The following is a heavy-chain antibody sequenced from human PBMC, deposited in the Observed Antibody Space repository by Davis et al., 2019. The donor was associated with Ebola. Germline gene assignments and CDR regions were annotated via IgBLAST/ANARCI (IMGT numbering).Heavy chain of an antibody. CDR1: GYTFTGYY. J-gene: IGHJ4*02. V-gene: IGHV1-2*02. Sequence: ASVKVSCKASGYTFTGYYMQWVRQAPGQGLEWMGWINPHTGDTNFGQRFQGRVTMTRDTSISTDYMELSRLTSDDTAVYYCARSRFREFSSSPDFDYWGQGTLVTVSS. CDR2: INPHTGDT. D-gene: IGHD6-6*01. CDR3: ARSRFREFSSSPDFDY.